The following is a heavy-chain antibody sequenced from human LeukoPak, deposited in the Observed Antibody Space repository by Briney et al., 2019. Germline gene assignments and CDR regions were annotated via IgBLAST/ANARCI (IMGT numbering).Heavy chain of an antibody. Sequence: GESLKISCKASGYRVSNYWIGWVRQMPGKGLEWMGLISPTDADTTYSPSFQGQVTISADKSINTAYLQWSSLKASDTAIYYCARRRYSGGNSGWFDPWGQGTLVIVSP. CDR3: ARRRYSGGNSGWFDP. CDR1: GYRVSNYW. J-gene: IGHJ5*02. V-gene: IGHV5-51*01. CDR2: ISPTDADT. D-gene: IGHD4-23*01.